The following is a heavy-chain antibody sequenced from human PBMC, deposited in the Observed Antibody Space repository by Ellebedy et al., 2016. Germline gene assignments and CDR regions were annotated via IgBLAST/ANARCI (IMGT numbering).Heavy chain of an antibody. CDR1: GGSFSGYY. J-gene: IGHJ2*01. CDR3: ARRTPRGRWLGYSYGPYWYFDL. D-gene: IGHD5-18*01. V-gene: IGHV4-34*01. Sequence: SETLSLTCAVYGGSFSGYYWSWIRQPPGKGLEWIGEINHSGSTNYNPSLKSRVTISVDTSKNQFSLKLSSVTAADTAVYYCARRTPRGRWLGYSYGPYWYFDLWGRGTLVTVSS. CDR2: INHSGST.